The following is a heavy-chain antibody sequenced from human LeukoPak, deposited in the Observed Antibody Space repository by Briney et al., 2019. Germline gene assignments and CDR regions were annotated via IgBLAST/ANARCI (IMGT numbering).Heavy chain of an antibody. Sequence: ASVKVSCKASGGTFSSYAISWVRQAPGQGLEWMGGIIPIFGTANYAQKFQGRVTITTDESTSTAYMELSSLRSEDTAVYYCARSSVGGSHDAFGIWGQGTMVTVSS. D-gene: IGHD1-26*01. V-gene: IGHV1-69*05. CDR3: ARSSVGGSHDAFGI. CDR2: IIPIFGTA. J-gene: IGHJ3*02. CDR1: GGTFSSYA.